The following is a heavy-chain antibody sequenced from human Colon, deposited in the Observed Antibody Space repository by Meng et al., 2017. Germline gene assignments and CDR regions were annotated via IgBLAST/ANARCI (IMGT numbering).Heavy chain of an antibody. CDR1: GYSFTSYW. CDR3: AEGVANGKVDWFDP. J-gene: IGHJ5*02. D-gene: IGHD2-8*01. V-gene: IGHV5-51*01. CDR2: IYPGDSDT. Sequence: KVSCKGSGYSFTSYWIGWVRQMPGKGLEWMGIIYPGDSDTRYSPSFQGQVTISADKSISTAYLQWSSLRAEATAVYYCAEGVANGKVDWFDPWGQGTQVTVS.